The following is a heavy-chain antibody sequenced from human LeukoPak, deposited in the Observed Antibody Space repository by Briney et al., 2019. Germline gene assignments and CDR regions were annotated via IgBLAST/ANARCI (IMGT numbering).Heavy chain of an antibody. J-gene: IGHJ5*02. D-gene: IGHD3-9*01. V-gene: IGHV4-59*01. CDR3: ARDHYDILTGYYTNWFDP. Sequence: SETLSLTCTVSGGSISSYYWSWIRQPPGKGLEWIGYIYYSGSTNYNPSLKSRVTISVDTSKNQFSLKLSSVTAADTAVYYCARDHYDILTGYYTNWFDPWGQGTLVTVSS. CDR1: GGSISSYY. CDR2: IYYSGST.